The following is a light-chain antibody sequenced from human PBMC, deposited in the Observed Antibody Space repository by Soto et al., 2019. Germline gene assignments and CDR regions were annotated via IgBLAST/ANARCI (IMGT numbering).Light chain of an antibody. CDR1: QSISSY. Sequence: DIQMTQSPSSLSASVGDRVTITCRASQSISSYLNWYQQKPGKAPNLLIYAASSLQSGVPSKFSGSGSGTAFTLTISTLQPSDFATYYCQQSYSSPFTFGPGTKVDIK. V-gene: IGKV1-39*01. J-gene: IGKJ3*01. CDR2: AAS. CDR3: QQSYSSPFT.